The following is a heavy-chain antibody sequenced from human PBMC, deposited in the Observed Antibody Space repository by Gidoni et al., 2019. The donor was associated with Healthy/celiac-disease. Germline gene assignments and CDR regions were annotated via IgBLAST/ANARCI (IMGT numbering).Heavy chain of an antibody. Sequence: EVQLLESGGGLVQPGGSLRLSCAASGFTFSSYAMSWARQAPGKGLEWVSAISGSGGSTYYADSVKGRFTISRDNSKNTLYLQMNSLRAEDTAVYYCAKDPPGGYCSGGSCYGDYWGQGTLVTVSS. CDR1: GFTFSSYA. CDR2: ISGSGGST. J-gene: IGHJ4*02. V-gene: IGHV3-23*01. D-gene: IGHD2-15*01. CDR3: AKDPPGGYCSGGSCYGDY.